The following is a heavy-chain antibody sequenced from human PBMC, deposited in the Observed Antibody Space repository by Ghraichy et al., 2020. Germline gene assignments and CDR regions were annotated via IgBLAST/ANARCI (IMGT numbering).Heavy chain of an antibody. CDR2: ITTSGGRT. V-gene: IGHV3-23*01. CDR3: AKGRLLGHQEGGWFDP. J-gene: IGHJ5*02. Sequence: GGSLRLSCAGSGFTFSSYAMSWVRQAPGRGLEWVSGITTSGGRTDYADSVKGRFTISRDNSRNTLYLQMNSLRAEDTAVYYCAKGRLLGHQEGGWFDPWGQGTLVTVSS. CDR1: GFTFSSYA. D-gene: IGHD1-26*01.